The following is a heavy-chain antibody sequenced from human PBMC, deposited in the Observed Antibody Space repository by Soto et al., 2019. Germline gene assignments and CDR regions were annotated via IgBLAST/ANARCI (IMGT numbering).Heavy chain of an antibody. J-gene: IGHJ4*02. CDR1: GGTFSSYT. V-gene: IGHV1-69*02. CDR3: ARHCSSTSCPRPGY. D-gene: IGHD2-2*01. CDR2: IIPILGIA. Sequence: QVQLVQSGAEVKKPGSSVKVSCKASGGTFSSYTISWVRQAPGQGLEWMGRIIPILGIANYAQKFQGRVTTXAXKXXSTAAMELSSLRSEDTAVYYCARHCSSTSCPRPGYWGQGTLVTVSS.